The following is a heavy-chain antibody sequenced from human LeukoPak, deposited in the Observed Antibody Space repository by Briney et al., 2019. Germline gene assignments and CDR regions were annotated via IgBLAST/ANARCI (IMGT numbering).Heavy chain of an antibody. D-gene: IGHD6-13*01. V-gene: IGHV3-21*01. Sequence: GGSLRLSCPASGIAFGDFAMHWVRQAPGKRVEWVSSISSSSSYIYYAGSVRSRFTISRVNAKNSLCLQMNSLRAESTAVYYFARDPPRIAATCTKAFDIWGQGTMVTVSS. CDR3: ARDPPRIAATCTKAFDI. J-gene: IGHJ3*02. CDR2: ISSSSSYI. CDR1: GIAFGDFA.